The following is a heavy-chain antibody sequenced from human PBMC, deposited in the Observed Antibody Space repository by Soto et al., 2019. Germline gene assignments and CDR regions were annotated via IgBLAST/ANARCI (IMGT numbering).Heavy chain of an antibody. D-gene: IGHD3-3*01. CDR3: ASSATYYDFWSGYPKQYGSFDY. CDR1: GYTFTSYD. Sequence: QVQLVQSGAEVKKPGASVKVSCKASGYTFTSYDINWVRQATGQGLEWMGWMNPNSGNTGDAQKFQGRVTMTRHTSSSTAYMELSSLRSEDTAVYYCASSATYYDFWSGYPKQYGSFDYWGQGTLVTVSS. CDR2: MNPNSGNT. V-gene: IGHV1-8*01. J-gene: IGHJ4*02.